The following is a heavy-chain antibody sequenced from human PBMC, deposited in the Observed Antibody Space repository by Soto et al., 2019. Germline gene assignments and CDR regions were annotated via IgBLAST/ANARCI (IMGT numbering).Heavy chain of an antibody. CDR3: ARDGTMVRGIDDAFDI. Sequence: ASVKVSCKASGYTFTSYYMHWVRQAPGQGLEWMGIINPSGGSTSYARKFQGRVTMTRDTSTSTVYMELSSLRSEDTAVYYCARDGTMVRGIDDAFDIWGQGTMVTVSS. V-gene: IGHV1-46*03. CDR2: INPSGGST. D-gene: IGHD3-10*01. J-gene: IGHJ3*02. CDR1: GYTFTSYY.